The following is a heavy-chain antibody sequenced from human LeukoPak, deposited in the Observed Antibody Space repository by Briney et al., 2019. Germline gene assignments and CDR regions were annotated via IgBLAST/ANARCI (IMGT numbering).Heavy chain of an antibody. D-gene: IGHD2-15*01. CDR3: ARTCSGGSCQTLDAFDI. CDR1: GGSISSGTYS. CDR2: IYYSGST. V-gene: IGHV4-31*03. Sequence: SQTLSLNCTVSGGSISSGTYSWSWIRQHPGKGLEWIGYIYYSGSTYYNPSLKSRVTISVDTSKNQFSLKLSSVTAADTAVYYCARTCSGGSCQTLDAFDIWGQGTMVTVSS. J-gene: IGHJ3*02.